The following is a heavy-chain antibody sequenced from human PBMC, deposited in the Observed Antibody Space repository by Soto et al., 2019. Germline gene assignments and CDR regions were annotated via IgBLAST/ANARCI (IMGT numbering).Heavy chain of an antibody. V-gene: IGHV5-51*01. CDR1: GYSFTSYW. J-gene: IGHJ3*02. D-gene: IGHD7-27*01. Sequence: GESLKISCKGSGYSFTSYWIGWVRQMPGKGLEWMGIIYPGDSDTRYSPSFQGQVTISADKSISTAYLQWSSLKASDTAMYYCARQGERQTGNPLANAFDIWGQGTMVTVSS. CDR3: ARQGERQTGNPLANAFDI. CDR2: IYPGDSDT.